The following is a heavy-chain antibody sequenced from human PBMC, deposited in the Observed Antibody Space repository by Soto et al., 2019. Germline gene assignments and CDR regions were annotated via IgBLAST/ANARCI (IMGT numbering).Heavy chain of an antibody. CDR2: IFWDDDK. J-gene: IGHJ4*02. CDR1: GFSLSTRGVG. CDR3: AHRSRGYAYYFNQ. Sequence: QITLKEAGPTLVKPTQTLTLTCSFSGFSLSTRGVGVGWIRQPPGKALEWLALIFWDDDKWYSPSLRSRLTITEDTSKNQVVLTMSNMDPLDTATYYCAHRSRGYAYYFNQWGQGTLVSVSS. D-gene: IGHD1-1*01. V-gene: IGHV2-5*02.